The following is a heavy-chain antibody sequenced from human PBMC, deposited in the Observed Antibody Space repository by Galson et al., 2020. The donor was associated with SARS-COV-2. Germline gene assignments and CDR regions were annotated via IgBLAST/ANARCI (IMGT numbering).Heavy chain of an antibody. D-gene: IGHD3-22*01. Sequence: GGSLRLSCVASGFTFGSYAMHWVRQAPGKGLEWVAHISYDAKNQNYADSVKGRFSISRDNSKNTLYLQLNSLRLDDTAVYYCAKLGYDSSGALKTLDYWGQGTLVTVSS. V-gene: IGHV3-30*18. CDR1: GFTFGSYA. J-gene: IGHJ4*02. CDR3: AKLGYDSSGALKTLDY. CDR2: ISYDAKNQ.